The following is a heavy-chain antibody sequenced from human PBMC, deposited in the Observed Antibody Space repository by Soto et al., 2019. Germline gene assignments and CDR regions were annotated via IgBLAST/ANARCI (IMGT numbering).Heavy chain of an antibody. CDR2: INGNGGIT. CDR3: ATGPYGDYTGAFDY. Sequence: EVQLLESGGGLVQPGGSLRLSCAASGLAFSNYAVTWVRQAPGKGLEWVSIINGNGGITYYADSVKGRFTISSDNSKNTLYLQMNSLRVEDTAVYHCATGPYGDYTGAFDYWGQGTLVTVSS. CDR1: GLAFSNYA. D-gene: IGHD4-17*01. V-gene: IGHV3-23*01. J-gene: IGHJ4*02.